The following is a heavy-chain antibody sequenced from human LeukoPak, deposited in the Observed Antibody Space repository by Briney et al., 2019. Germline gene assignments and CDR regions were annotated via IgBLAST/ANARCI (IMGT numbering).Heavy chain of an antibody. CDR1: GYTFTGYY. Sequence: GASVKVSCKASGYTFTGYYIHWVRQAPGQGLEWMGWINPNNRGTNYAQKFQGRVTMTRDTSISTAYMELNRLTSDDTAVYYCARDKYTGYETFDYWGQGTPVTVSS. CDR2: INPNNRGT. J-gene: IGHJ4*02. D-gene: IGHD5-12*01. CDR3: ARDKYTGYETFDY. V-gene: IGHV1-2*02.